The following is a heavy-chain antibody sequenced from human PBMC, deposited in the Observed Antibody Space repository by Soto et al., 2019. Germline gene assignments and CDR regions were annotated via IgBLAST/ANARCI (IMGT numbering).Heavy chain of an antibody. CDR1: GFTFSSYA. CDR2: ISGSGGST. J-gene: IGHJ6*03. Sequence: GSLRLSCAASGFTFSSYAMSWVRQAPGKGLEWVSAISGSGGSTYYADSVKGRFTISRDNSKNTLYLQMNSLRAEDTAVYYCATELRFLEWLPRNYYMDVWGKGTTVTVSS. D-gene: IGHD3-3*01. V-gene: IGHV3-23*01. CDR3: ATELRFLEWLPRNYYMDV.